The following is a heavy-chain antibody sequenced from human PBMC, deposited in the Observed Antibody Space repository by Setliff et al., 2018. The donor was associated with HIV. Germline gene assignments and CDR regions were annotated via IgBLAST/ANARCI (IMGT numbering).Heavy chain of an antibody. CDR1: GGSISSYY. CDR3: ARHGRYSGSYLHYFDY. J-gene: IGHJ4*02. D-gene: IGHD1-26*01. Sequence: SETLSLTCTVSGGSISSYYWTWIRQPPGKGLEWIGYIYYSGSTNYNPSLKSRVTISVDTSKNQFSLKLSSVTAADTAVYYCARHGRYSGSYLHYFDYWGQGTLVTVSS. V-gene: IGHV4-59*08. CDR2: IYYSGST.